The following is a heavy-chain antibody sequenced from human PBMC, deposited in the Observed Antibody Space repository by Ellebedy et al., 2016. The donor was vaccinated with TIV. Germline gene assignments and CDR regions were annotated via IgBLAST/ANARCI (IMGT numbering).Heavy chain of an antibody. CDR3: ARDTTDYYYGSGSYYKWFDP. V-gene: IGHV4-59*01. D-gene: IGHD3-10*01. CDR2: VYYSGST. Sequence: MPSETLSLTCTVSGGSIGAYYWSWIRQPPGKGLEWIGYVYYSGSTNYSPSLKSRVTISVDTSTNQFSLKLSSVTAADTAVYYCARDTTDYYYGSGSYYKWFDPWGQGTLVTVSS. J-gene: IGHJ5*02. CDR1: GGSIGAYY.